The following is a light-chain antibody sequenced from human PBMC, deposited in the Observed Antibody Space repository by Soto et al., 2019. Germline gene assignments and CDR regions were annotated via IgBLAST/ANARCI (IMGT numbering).Light chain of an antibody. Sequence: QSALTQPASVSGSPGQSITISCTGTSSDVGGYNYVSRYQQHPGKAPKLMIYDVSNRPSGVSNRFSGSKSANTASLTISGLQAEDEADYYCSSYTGSSTYVVFGGGIKLTVL. J-gene: IGLJ2*01. V-gene: IGLV2-14*01. CDR2: DVS. CDR3: SSYTGSSTYVV. CDR1: SSDVGGYNY.